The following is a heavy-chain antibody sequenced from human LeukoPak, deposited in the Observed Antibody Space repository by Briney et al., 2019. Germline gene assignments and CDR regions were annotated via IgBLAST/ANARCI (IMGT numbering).Heavy chain of an antibody. D-gene: IGHD6-6*01. CDR1: GFTFSDHY. J-gene: IGHJ4*02. Sequence: GGSLRLSCAASGFTFSDHYMDWVRQAPGKGLEWVGRTRNKANSYTTEYAASVKGRFTISRDDSKNSLYLQMNSLKTEDTAVYYCAAMAARPGVDYWGQGTLVTVSS. CDR3: AAMAARPGVDY. CDR2: TRNKANSYTT. V-gene: IGHV3-72*01.